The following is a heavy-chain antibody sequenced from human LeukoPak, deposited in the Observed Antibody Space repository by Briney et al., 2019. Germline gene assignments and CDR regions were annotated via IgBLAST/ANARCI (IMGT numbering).Heavy chain of an antibody. CDR2: ISAYNGNT. Sequence: ASVKVSCKASGYTFTSYGISWVRQAPGQGLEWMGWISAYNGNTNYAQKLQGRVTMTTDTSTSTAYVELRSLRSDDTAVYYCAVNIAAAGDNWFDPWGQGTLVTVSS. J-gene: IGHJ5*02. D-gene: IGHD6-13*01. CDR1: GYTFTSYG. V-gene: IGHV1-18*04. CDR3: AVNIAAAGDNWFDP.